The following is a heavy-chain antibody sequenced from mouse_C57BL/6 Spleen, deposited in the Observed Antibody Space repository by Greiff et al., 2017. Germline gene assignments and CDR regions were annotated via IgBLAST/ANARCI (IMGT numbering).Heavy chain of an antibody. D-gene: IGHD2-4*01. CDR2: IDPSDSYT. CDR3: ARSGDYDPYWYFDV. CDR1: GYTFTSYW. V-gene: IGHV1-69*01. J-gene: IGHJ1*03. Sequence: QVQLQQPGAELVMPGASVKLSCKASGYTFTSYWMHWVKQRPGQGLEWIGEIDPSDSYTNYNQKFKGKSTLTVDKSSSTAYVQLSSLTSEDSAVYYCARSGDYDPYWYFDVWGTGTTVTVSS.